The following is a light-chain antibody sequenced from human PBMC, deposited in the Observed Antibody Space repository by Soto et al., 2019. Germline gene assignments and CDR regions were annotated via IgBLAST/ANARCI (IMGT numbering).Light chain of an antibody. J-gene: IGLJ1*01. CDR3: AAWDDSLSGYV. CDR1: SSNIGSNY. CDR2: SNN. V-gene: IGLV1-47*02. Sequence: QSVLTQPPSASGTPGQRVTISCSGSSSNIGSNYVYCYQQLPGTAPKLLIYSNNQRPSGVPDRFSGSKSGTSASLAISGLRSEDEADYYCAAWDDSLSGYVFGTGTKVTVL.